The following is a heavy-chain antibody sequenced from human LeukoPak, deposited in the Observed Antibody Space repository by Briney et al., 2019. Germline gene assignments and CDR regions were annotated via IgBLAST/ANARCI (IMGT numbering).Heavy chain of an antibody. CDR3: ARAPGIAAAGTHFDF. Sequence: SETLSLTCTVSGGSLSSYYWSWIRQPPGKGMEWIGYIYYSGSAKYNPSLKSRVTISVDTSKNQFSLKLSSVTAGDTAVYYCARAPGIAAAGTHFDFWGQGTLVTVSS. D-gene: IGHD6-13*01. J-gene: IGHJ4*02. CDR2: IYYSGSA. V-gene: IGHV4-59*01. CDR1: GGSLSSYY.